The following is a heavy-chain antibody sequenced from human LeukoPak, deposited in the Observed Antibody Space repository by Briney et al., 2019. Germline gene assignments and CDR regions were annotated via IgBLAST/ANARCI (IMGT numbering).Heavy chain of an antibody. CDR2: IYYSGNT. CDR1: GDSIGSNSYY. CDR3: ARIAAAGPIDY. D-gene: IGHD6-13*01. V-gene: IGHV4-39*07. Sequence: SETLSLTCTVSGDSIGSNSYYWGWIRQPPGKGLEWIGSIYYSGNTYYNPSLESRVTISVDTSKNQFSLKLSSVTAADTAVYYCARIAAAGPIDYWGQGTLVTVSS. J-gene: IGHJ4*02.